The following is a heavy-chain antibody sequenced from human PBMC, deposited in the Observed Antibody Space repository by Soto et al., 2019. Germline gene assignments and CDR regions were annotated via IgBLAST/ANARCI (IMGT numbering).Heavy chain of an antibody. CDR1: GLTFSDYG. J-gene: IGHJ4*02. CDR2: IWFDASNK. Sequence: GGSLRLSCAASGLTFSDYGMHWVRQAPGRGLEWVAAIWFDASNKNYADAVNGRFTISRDKAKNTLNLQMDSLRAEDTAVYYCARGGTSVSRPYWGQGTLVTVSS. CDR3: ARGGTSVSRPY. D-gene: IGHD1-1*01. V-gene: IGHV3-33*01.